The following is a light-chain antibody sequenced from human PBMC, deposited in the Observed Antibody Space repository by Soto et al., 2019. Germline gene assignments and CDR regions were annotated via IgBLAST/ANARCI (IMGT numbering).Light chain of an antibody. Sequence: DVVITQSPLSLPVTLGQPASISCSSNQSLVHSDGIAYFSWFQQRPGRSPRRLIYKVSNRDSGVPARFSGSGSGTDFALKISRVEAEDVGVYYCMQGTHWPITFGQGTRLE. CDR2: KVS. CDR1: QSLVHSDGIAY. J-gene: IGKJ5*01. CDR3: MQGTHWPIT. V-gene: IGKV2-30*02.